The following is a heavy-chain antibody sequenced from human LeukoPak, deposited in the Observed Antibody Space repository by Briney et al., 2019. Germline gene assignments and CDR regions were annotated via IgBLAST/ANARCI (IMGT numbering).Heavy chain of an antibody. D-gene: IGHD6-13*01. V-gene: IGHV3-13*01. J-gene: IGHJ2*01. CDR3: ARAAYSSTWYSRYFDL. CDR1: GFTFSSYD. CDR2: IGTAGEI. Sequence: QTGGSLRLSCAGSGFTFSSYDIHWVRQATGKGLEWVSGIGTAGEIYYPGSVKGRFTISRENAKNSLYLQMNSLRAGDTAVYYCARAAYSSTWYSRYFDLWGRGTLVTVSS.